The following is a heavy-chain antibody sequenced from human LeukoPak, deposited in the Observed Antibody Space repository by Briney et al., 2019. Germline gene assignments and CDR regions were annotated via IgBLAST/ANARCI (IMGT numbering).Heavy chain of an antibody. CDR3: ASVTAYYDFWSGYYKYNWFDP. CDR2: ISGSGGSTI. Sequence: GGSLRLSCAASGFTFSSYAMSWVRQAPGKGLEWVSAISGSGGSTIYYADSVKGRFTISRDNAKNSLYLQMNSLRAEDTAVYYCASVTAYYDFWSGYYKYNWFDPWGQGTLVTVSS. CDR1: GFTFSSYA. V-gene: IGHV3-23*01. J-gene: IGHJ5*02. D-gene: IGHD3-3*01.